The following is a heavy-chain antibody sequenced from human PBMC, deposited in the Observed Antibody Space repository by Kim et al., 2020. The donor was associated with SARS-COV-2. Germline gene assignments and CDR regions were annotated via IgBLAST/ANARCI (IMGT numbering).Heavy chain of an antibody. D-gene: IGHD1-20*01. CDR1: GFMFKNYG. CDR3: AKDHPQSAITPTNTGFYDP. V-gene: IGHV3-30*02. J-gene: IGHJ5*02. CDR2: IRYDGTIQ. Sequence: GGSLRLSCAASGFMFKNYGMHWVRQAPGKGLEWVAVIRYDGTIQYYADAVKGRFTISRDNSRNTLYLQMSSLRGDDTATYYCAKDHPQSAITPTNTGFYDPWGQGTLVIVSS.